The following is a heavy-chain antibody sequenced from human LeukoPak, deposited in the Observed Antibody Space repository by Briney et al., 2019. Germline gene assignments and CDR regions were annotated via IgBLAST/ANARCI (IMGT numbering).Heavy chain of an antibody. J-gene: IGHJ4*02. V-gene: IGHV3-48*04. D-gene: IGHD1-1*01. CDR1: GFAFSSHS. CDR2: INPKSRM. CDR3: AYLGLSSDWNDVPGPQIDY. Sequence: PGGSLRLSCSASGFAFSSHSMNWVRQAPGKGLEWVSYINPKSRMYYADSVKGRFTISRDNAKNSLYLQMNSLRAEDTAVYYCAYLGLSSDWNDVPGPQIDYWGQGTLVTVSS.